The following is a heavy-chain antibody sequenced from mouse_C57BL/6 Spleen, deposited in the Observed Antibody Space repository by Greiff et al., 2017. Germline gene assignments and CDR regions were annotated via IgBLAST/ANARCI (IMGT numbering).Heavy chain of an antibody. Sequence: QVQLQQPGAELVKPGASVKMSCKASGYTFTSYWITWVKQRPGQGLEWIGDIYPGSGSTNYNEKFKGKATLTVDTSSSTAYMQLSSLTSEDSAVYYYARRLYYYAMDDWGQGTSVTVSS. J-gene: IGHJ4*01. CDR3: ARRLYYYAMDD. V-gene: IGHV1-55*01. CDR2: IYPGSGST. CDR1: GYTFTSYW. D-gene: IGHD1-2*01.